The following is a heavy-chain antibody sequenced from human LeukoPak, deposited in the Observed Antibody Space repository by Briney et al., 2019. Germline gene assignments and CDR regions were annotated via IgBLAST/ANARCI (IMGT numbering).Heavy chain of an antibody. CDR3: ARLEYSSSSRGY. D-gene: IGHD6-6*01. V-gene: IGHV1-2*02. CDR2: INPNSGGT. CDR1: GYTFTDYY. Sequence: ASVTVSFKASGYTFTDYYMHWVRQAPGQGLEWMGWINPNSGGTNYAQKFQGRVTIPRDTSISTAYMELRKLGSDDTAVYYCARLEYSSSSRGYWGQGTLVTVSS. J-gene: IGHJ4*02.